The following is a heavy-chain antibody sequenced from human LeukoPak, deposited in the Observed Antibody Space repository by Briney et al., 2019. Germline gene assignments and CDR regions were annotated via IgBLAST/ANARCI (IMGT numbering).Heavy chain of an antibody. CDR2: ISGSGGST. V-gene: IGHV3-23*01. D-gene: IGHD6-13*01. CDR3: AKRISGYSSSWYYMDV. Sequence: GGSLRLSCAASGLTFIDYDMNWVRQAPGKGLEWVSAISGSGGSTYYTDSVKGRFTISRDNSKNTLYLQMNTLRAEDTAIYYCAKRISGYSSSWYYMDVWGKGTTVTISS. J-gene: IGHJ6*03. CDR1: GLTFIDYD.